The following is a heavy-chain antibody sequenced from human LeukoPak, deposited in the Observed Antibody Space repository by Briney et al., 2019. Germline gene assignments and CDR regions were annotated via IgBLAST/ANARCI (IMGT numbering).Heavy chain of an antibody. CDR3: ARAPTRMVRGVTRNWFDP. Sequence: SETLSLTCTVSGGSISRYYWSWIRQPPGKGLEWIGYIYYSGSTNYNPSLKSRVTISVDTSKNQFSLKLSSVTAADTAVYYCARAPTRMVRGVTRNWFDPWGQGTLVTVSS. CDR2: IYYSGST. CDR1: GGSISRYY. D-gene: IGHD3-10*01. V-gene: IGHV4-59*01. J-gene: IGHJ5*02.